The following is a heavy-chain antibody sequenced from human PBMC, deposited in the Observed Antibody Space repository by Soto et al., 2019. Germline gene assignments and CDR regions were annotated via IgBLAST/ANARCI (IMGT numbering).Heavy chain of an antibody. J-gene: IGHJ4*02. CDR2: INTDGSST. V-gene: IGHV3-74*01. CDR3: ARVRHDYGDAVVYYFDY. Sequence: GGSLRLSCAVSGFTFSSYWMHWVRQAPGKGLVWVSRINTDGSSTNYADSVKGRFTISRDNAKNTLYLQMNSLRAEDTAVYYCARVRHDYGDAVVYYFDYWGQGTLVTVSS. D-gene: IGHD4-17*01. CDR1: GFTFSSYW.